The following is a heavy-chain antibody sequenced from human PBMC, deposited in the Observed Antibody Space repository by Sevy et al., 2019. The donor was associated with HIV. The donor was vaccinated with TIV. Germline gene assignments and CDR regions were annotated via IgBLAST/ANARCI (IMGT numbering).Heavy chain of an antibody. CDR1: GGSISSVNW. CDR2: IYHSGYT. Sequence: SETLSLTCAVSGGSISSVNWWHWVRQPPGKGLEWIGEIYHSGYTNYNPSLNSRVTISVDNSKNQFSLKLSFVTAADTAVYYCARGGETPRGFDPWGQGSLVTVSS. D-gene: IGHD3-16*01. V-gene: IGHV4-4*02. CDR3: ARGGETPRGFDP. J-gene: IGHJ5*02.